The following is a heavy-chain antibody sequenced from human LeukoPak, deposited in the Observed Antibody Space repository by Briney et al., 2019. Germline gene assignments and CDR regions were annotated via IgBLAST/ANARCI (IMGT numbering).Heavy chain of an antibody. CDR2: MSPNSGNT. D-gene: IGHD6-13*01. Sequence: ASVKVSCKSSGYTFTSYDINWVRQATGQGLAWMGWMSPNSGNTGYAQKFQGRVTMTRNTSISTAYMELSSLRSEDTAVYYCARGGSGSSWYGFYYYYMDVWGKGTTVTVSS. CDR1: GYTFTSYD. CDR3: ARGGSGSSWYGFYYYYMDV. V-gene: IGHV1-8*01. J-gene: IGHJ6*03.